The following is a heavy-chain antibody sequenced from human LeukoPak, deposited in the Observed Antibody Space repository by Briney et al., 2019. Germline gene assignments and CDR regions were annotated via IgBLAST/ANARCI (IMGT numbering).Heavy chain of an antibody. D-gene: IGHD3-10*01. CDR1: GFTFSSYW. CDR2: IKQDESEK. V-gene: IGHV3-7*04. J-gene: IGHJ6*03. Sequence: GGSLRLSCVASGFTFSSYWMSWVRQAPGKGLEWVANIKQDESEKYYVDSVKGRFTISRDNAKNSLYLQMNSLRAEDTAVYYCARGLKGITMVRGVIHSNYYYYYYMDVWGKGTTVTISS. CDR3: ARGLKGITMVRGVIHSNYYYYYYMDV.